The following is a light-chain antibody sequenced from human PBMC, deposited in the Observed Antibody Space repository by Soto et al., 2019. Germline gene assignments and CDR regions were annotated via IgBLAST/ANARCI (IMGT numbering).Light chain of an antibody. J-gene: IGLJ3*02. V-gene: IGLV2-14*01. CDR1: SSDVGGYKY. CDR3: SSYTSSSIL. Sequence: QSALTQPASVSGSPGQSITISRTGTSSDVGGYKYVSWYQHHPGKAPKIIIYEVSNRPSGVSNRFSGSKSGNTASLSISGLQAEDEADYYCSSYTSSSILFGGGTKVTVL. CDR2: EVS.